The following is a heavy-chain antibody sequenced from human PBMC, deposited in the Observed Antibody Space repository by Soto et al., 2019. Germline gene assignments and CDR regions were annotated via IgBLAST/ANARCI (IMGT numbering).Heavy chain of an antibody. J-gene: IGHJ5*02. D-gene: IGHD5-18*01. CDR3: ARAMDTAMASKDNWLDP. CDR1: GFTFRSYA. V-gene: IGHV3-30-3*01. Sequence: GGSLRLSCAASGFTFRSYAMHWVRQAPGKGLEWVAVISYDENNRYYTDSVKGRFTISRDNSKNTLYLQVNSLRAEDTAVYYCARAMDTAMASKDNWLDPWAQGTLVTFSS. CDR2: ISYDENNR.